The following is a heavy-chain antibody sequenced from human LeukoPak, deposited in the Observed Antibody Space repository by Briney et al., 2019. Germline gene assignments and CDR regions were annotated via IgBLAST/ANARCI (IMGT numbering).Heavy chain of an antibody. Sequence: PGGSLRLSCAASGFTFSGSAVHWVRQASGKGLEWVGRIRSRTNSYATAYAASVEGRFTISRDDSENTAYLQMNSLRAEDTAVYYCARDRIGVVPAFDYWGQGTLVTVSS. CDR2: IRSRTNSYAT. J-gene: IGHJ4*02. CDR1: GFTFSGSA. V-gene: IGHV3-73*01. D-gene: IGHD2-2*01. CDR3: ARDRIGVVPAFDY.